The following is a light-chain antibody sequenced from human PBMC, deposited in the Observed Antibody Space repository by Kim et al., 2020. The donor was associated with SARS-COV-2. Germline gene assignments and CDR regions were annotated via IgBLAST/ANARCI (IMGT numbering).Light chain of an antibody. V-gene: IGLV3-21*04. J-gene: IGLJ2*01. CDR2: YDS. CDR3: QVWDSSSDNVV. Sequence: SYELTQPPSVSVAPGKTARITCGGNNIGSKSVHWYQQKPGQAPVLVIYYDSYRPSGIPERFSGSNSGNTATLTISRVEAGDEADYYCQVWDSSSDNVVFGAGTQLTVL. CDR1: NIGSKS.